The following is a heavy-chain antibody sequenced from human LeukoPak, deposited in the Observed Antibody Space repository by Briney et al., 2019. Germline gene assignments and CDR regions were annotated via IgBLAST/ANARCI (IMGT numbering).Heavy chain of an antibody. J-gene: IGHJ3*02. D-gene: IGHD4-23*01. CDR2: IKSKTDGGTI. CDR3: TTDGNSIPDAFDI. V-gene: IGHV3-15*01. Sequence: GGSLRLSCAASGFTFSDAWMNWVRQAPGKGLEWVGRIKSKTDGGTIDYAAPVKGRFTISRDDSKNTLYLQMNSLKTEDTAVYYCTTDGNSIPDAFDIWGQGTMVTVSS. CDR1: GFTFSDAW.